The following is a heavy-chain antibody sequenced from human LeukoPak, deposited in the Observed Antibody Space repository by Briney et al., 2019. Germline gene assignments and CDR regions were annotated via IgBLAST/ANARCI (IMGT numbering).Heavy chain of an antibody. CDR2: IYTRGST. D-gene: IGHD2-15*01. V-gene: IGHV4-4*07. Sequence: PSETLSLTCTVSGSSINNYYWSWIRQPAGKGLEWIGRIYTRGSTNYNPSLKSRVTMTVDTSKNQFSLKLSSVTAADTAVYYCDRGRYCSADICSGGDAFDIWGQGTMVSVSS. CDR1: GSSINNYY. CDR3: DRGRYCSADICSGGDAFDI. J-gene: IGHJ3*02.